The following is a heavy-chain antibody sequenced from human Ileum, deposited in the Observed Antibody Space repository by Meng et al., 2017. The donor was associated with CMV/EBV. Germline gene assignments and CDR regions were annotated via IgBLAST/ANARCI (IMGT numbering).Heavy chain of an antibody. D-gene: IGHD6-6*01. CDR2: IHGGGGK. CDR3: VHRYGSSSGQVS. J-gene: IGHJ5*02. Sequence: QIPLTESVPTLVKPTQTLTLTCTFSGFSLTTNVESVGWIRQPPGKALEWLALIHGGGGKQYSPSLQSRLTATRDTSKNQVVLTMTNMDPVDTATYYCVHRYGSSSGQVSWGQGTLVTVSS. CDR1: GFSLTTNVES. V-gene: IGHV2-5*02.